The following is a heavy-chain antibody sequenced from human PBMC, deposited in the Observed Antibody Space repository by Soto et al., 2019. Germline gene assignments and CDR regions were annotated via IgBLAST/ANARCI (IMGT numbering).Heavy chain of an antibody. Sequence: QVQLQESGPGLVKPSETLSLTCFVSGGSISSNNYYWGWIRQRPGMGLEGIVSMCYSRSTYYNPSLKSRVTISVDTSKNQFSLKLTSVTAADTAVYYCASHVRPTTWGGGYFDYWGQGPLVTVSS. CDR1: GGSISSNNYY. CDR3: ASHVRPTTWGGGYFDY. J-gene: IGHJ4*02. CDR2: MCYSRST. V-gene: IGHV4-39*07. D-gene: IGHD3-16*01.